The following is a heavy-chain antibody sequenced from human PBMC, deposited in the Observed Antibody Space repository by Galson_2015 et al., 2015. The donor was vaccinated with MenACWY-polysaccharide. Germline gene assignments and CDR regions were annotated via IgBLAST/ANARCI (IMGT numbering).Heavy chain of an antibody. Sequence: SLRLSCAASGSRFSNSGMHWVRQAPGKGLEWVAVIQYDGSKIVYADSVKGRFTISRDNSKNTLYLQMESLRAEDTALYHCAREGSRIVFHAFDVWGQGTMVTVSS. CDR2: IQYDGSKI. CDR1: GSRFSNSG. V-gene: IGHV3-33*01. D-gene: IGHD3-10*02. J-gene: IGHJ3*01. CDR3: AREGSRIVFHAFDV.